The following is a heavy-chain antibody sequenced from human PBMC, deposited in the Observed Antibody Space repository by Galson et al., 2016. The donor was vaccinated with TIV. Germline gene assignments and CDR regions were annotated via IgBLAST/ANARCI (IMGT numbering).Heavy chain of an antibody. CDR3: ARDRYYDASGYNSYYYGMDV. CDR1: EITVSRNY. CDR2: IYSAGDT. V-gene: IGHV3-66*02. Sequence: SLRLSCAASEITVSRNYMSWVRPAPGGGLEWVSTIYSAGDTYYADSVKGRFTISRDNSKNTLYLQMSGLRTEDTAVDYCARDRYYDASGYNSYYYGMDVWGQGTTVTVSS. J-gene: IGHJ6*01. D-gene: IGHD3-22*01.